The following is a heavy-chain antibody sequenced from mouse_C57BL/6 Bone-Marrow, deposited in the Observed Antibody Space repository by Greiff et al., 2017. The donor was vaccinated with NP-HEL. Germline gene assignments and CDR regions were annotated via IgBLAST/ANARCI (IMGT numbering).Heavy chain of an antibody. D-gene: IGHD2-3*01. CDR2: ISNGGGST. CDR1: GFTFSDYY. V-gene: IGHV5-12*01. J-gene: IGHJ3*01. CDR3: ARRRDGSFAY. Sequence: EVKLVESGGGLVQPGGSLKLSCAASGFTFSDYYMYWVRQTPEKRLEWVAYISNGGGSTYYPDTVKGRFTISRDNAKNTLYLQMSRLKSEDTAMYYCARRRDGSFAYWGQGTLVTVSA.